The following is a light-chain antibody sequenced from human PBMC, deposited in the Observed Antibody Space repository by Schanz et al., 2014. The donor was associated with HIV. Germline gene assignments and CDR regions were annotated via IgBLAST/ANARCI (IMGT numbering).Light chain of an antibody. CDR2: EVT. V-gene: IGLV2-14*01. Sequence: QSALTQPASVSGSPGQSITISCTGTTSDVGLYTYVSWYQQHPGKAPKLMIYEVTNRPSGVSNRFSGSKSGNTASLTISGLQAEDEAVYYCSSYTSSSTPDVFGSGTKVTVL. J-gene: IGLJ1*01. CDR1: TSDVGLYTY. CDR3: SSYTSSSTPDV.